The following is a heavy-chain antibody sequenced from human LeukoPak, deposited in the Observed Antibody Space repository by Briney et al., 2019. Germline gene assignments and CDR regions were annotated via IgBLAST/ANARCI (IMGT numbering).Heavy chain of an antibody. CDR1: GFTFSSYG. J-gene: IGHJ4*02. Sequence: GTSLRLSCAASGFTFSSYGIHWVRQAPGKGLEWVAVISFDGTSKHYADSVKGRFFISRDTPMKTVYLQLNSLRPEDTAVYYCAKVMAERRTLTPYFDYWGQGALVTVSS. V-gene: IGHV3-30*18. D-gene: IGHD1-1*01. CDR3: AKVMAERRTLTPYFDY. CDR2: ISFDGTSK.